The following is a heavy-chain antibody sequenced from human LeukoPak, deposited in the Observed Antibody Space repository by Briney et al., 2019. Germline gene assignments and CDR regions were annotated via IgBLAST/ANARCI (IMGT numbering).Heavy chain of an antibody. D-gene: IGHD3-9*01. V-gene: IGHV3-72*01. CDR1: GFTFSDHY. CDR3: ASTSGHYDILTGYYREGYYFDY. J-gene: IGHJ4*02. Sequence: PGGSLRLSCAASGFTFSDHYMDWVRQAPGKGLEWVGRTRNKANSYTTEYAASVKGRFTISRDDSKNSLYLQMNSLKTEDTAVYYCASTSGHYDILTGYYREGYYFDYWGQGTLVTVSS. CDR2: TRNKANSYTT.